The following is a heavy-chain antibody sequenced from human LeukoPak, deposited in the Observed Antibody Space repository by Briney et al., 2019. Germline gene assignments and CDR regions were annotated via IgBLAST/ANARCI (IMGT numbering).Heavy chain of an antibody. V-gene: IGHV1-2*06. CDR2: INPNSGGT. CDR3: ARFIPTVTRSVNYYYMDV. CDR1: VYTFTGYY. D-gene: IGHD4-17*01. Sequence: ASVKVSCKASVYTFTGYYMHWVRQAPGQGLEWMGRINPNSGGTNYAQKFQGRVTMTRDTSISTAYMELSRLRSDDTAVYYCARFIPTVTRSVNYYYMDVWGKGTTVTVSS. J-gene: IGHJ6*03.